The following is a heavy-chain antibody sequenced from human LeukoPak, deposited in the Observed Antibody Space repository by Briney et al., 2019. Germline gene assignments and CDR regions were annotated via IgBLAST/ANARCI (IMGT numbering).Heavy chain of an antibody. J-gene: IGHJ4*02. CDR3: ARDPPPYSSGWDFDY. CDR1: GFTFSSYS. CDR2: ISSSSSTI. Sequence: GGSLRLSCAASGFTFSSYSMNWVRQAPGKGLEWVSYISSSSSTIYYADSVKGRFTISRDNAKNSLYLQMNSLRAEDTAVYYCARDPPPYSSGWDFDYWGQGTLVTVSS. V-gene: IGHV3-48*01. D-gene: IGHD6-19*01.